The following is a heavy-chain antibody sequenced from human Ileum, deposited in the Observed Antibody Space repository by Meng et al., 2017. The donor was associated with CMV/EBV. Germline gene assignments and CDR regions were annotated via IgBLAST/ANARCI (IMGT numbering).Heavy chain of an antibody. CDR3: ARDVWFGELWGFDY. D-gene: IGHD3-10*01. CDR2: IYYSGST. V-gene: IGHV4-39*07. CDR1: GCSISSSSYY. J-gene: IGHJ4*02. Sequence: SGCSISSSSYYWGWIRQPPGKGLEWIGSIYYSGSTYYNPSLKSRVTISVDTSKNQFSLKLSSVTAADTAVYYCARDVWFGELWGFDYWGQGTLVTVSS.